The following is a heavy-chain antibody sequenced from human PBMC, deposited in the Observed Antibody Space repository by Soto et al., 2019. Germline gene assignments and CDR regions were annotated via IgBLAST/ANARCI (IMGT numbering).Heavy chain of an antibody. V-gene: IGHV1-46*01. Sequence: AASVKVSCKASGYTFTSYYIHWVRQAPGQGLEWMGIINPSGGSTSYAQRFQGRVTMTRDTSTSTVYMELSSLRSDDTAVYYCARDIFTGYYGSQIPLDYWGQGTQVTVSS. J-gene: IGHJ4*02. CDR1: GYTFTSYY. CDR2: INPSGGST. D-gene: IGHD3-9*01. CDR3: ARDIFTGYYGSQIPLDY.